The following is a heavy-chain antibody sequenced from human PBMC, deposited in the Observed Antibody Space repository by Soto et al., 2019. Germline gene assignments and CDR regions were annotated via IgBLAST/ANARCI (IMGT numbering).Heavy chain of an antibody. CDR2: IWNDGVEK. Sequence: SGFTFSSHGMHWVRQAPGKGLAWVAFIWNDGVEKQYADSVKGRFTISRDNSKNTLYLQMNSLRAEDTAVYYCAKDTVTQYYYYYYGMDVWGQGTTVTVSS. CDR3: AKDTVTQYYYYYYGMDV. J-gene: IGHJ6*02. CDR1: GFTFSSHG. D-gene: IGHD4-4*01. V-gene: IGHV3-33*06.